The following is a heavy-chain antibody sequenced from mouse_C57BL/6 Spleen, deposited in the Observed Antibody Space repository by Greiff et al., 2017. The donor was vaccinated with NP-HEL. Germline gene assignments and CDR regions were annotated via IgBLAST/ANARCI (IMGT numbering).Heavy chain of an antibody. J-gene: IGHJ4*01. CDR2: INPNYGTT. CDR3: ARGSSYPYAMDY. D-gene: IGHD1-1*01. Sequence: EVKLVESGPELVKPGASVKISCKASGYSFTDYNMNWVKQSNGKSLEWIGVINPNYGTTSYNQKFKGKATLTVDQSSSTAYMQLNSLTSEDSAVYYCARGSSYPYAMDYWGQGTSVTVSS. V-gene: IGHV1-39*01. CDR1: GYSFTDYN.